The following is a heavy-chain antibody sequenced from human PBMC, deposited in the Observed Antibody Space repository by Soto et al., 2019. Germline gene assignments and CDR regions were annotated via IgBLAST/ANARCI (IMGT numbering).Heavy chain of an antibody. J-gene: IGHJ3*02. CDR2: IYSGGST. D-gene: IGHD1-20*01. CDR1: GFTVSSNY. Sequence: EVQLVESGGGLVQPGGSLRLSCAASGFTVSSNYMSWVRQAPGKGLEWVSVIYSGGSTYYADYVKGRFTISRHNSKNTLYLQMNSLRAEDTAVYYCARINWNDQDGAFDIWGQGTMVTVSS. V-gene: IGHV3-53*04. CDR3: ARINWNDQDGAFDI.